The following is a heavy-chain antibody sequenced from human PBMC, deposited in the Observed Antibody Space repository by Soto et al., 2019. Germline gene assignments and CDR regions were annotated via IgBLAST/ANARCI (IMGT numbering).Heavy chain of an antibody. CDR3: ATHPVLRYFDRFDP. CDR1: GGTFSSYA. D-gene: IGHD3-9*01. J-gene: IGHJ5*02. V-gene: IGHV1-69*13. CDR2: XXPXXGXA. Sequence: SVKVSCKASGGTFSSYAISLVRQAPGQGLEWXGGXXPXXGXAXXXQXXXGRVTITADESTSTAYMELSSLRSEDTAVYYCATHPVLRYFDRFDPWGQGTLVTVSS.